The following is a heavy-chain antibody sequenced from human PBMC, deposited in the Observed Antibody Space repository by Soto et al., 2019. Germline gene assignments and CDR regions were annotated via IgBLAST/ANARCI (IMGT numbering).Heavy chain of an antibody. J-gene: IGHJ5*02. V-gene: IGHV1-3*01. CDR3: ARGPVRNWFDP. CDR2: INVGNANT. Sequence: QVQLVQSGAQVKKPGASVKVSCKASGYTFSSYAMHWVRQAPGQRLEWMGWINVGNANTKYSQKFQGRVTITRDTSASTAYMELSSLRSEDTAVYYCARGPVRNWFDPWGQGTLVTVSS. CDR1: GYTFSSYA. D-gene: IGHD2-2*01.